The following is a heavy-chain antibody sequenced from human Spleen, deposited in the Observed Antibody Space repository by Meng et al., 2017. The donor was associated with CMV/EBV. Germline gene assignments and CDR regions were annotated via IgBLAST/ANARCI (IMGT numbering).Heavy chain of an antibody. CDR2: INHSGST. J-gene: IGHJ6*02. V-gene: IGHV4-34*01. CDR1: GGSFSGYY. Sequence: ESLKISCAVYGGSFSGYYWSWIRQPPGKGLEWIGEINHSGSTNYNPSLKSRVTISVDTSKNQFSLKLSSVTAADTAVYYCAGRRGYYYYGMDVWGQGTTVTVSS. CDR3: AGRRGYYYYGMDV.